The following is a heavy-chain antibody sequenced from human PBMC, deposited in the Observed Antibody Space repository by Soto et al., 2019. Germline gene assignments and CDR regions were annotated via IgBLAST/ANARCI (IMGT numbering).Heavy chain of an antibody. J-gene: IGHJ4*02. Sequence: ASVKVSCKASGYTFTSYDINWVRQATGQGLEWMGWMNPNSGNTGYAQKFQGRVTMTRNTSISTAYMELSSLRSEDTAVYYCARVSRIQLWIHSTYFDYWGQGTLVTVS. D-gene: IGHD5-18*01. V-gene: IGHV1-8*01. CDR1: GYTFTSYD. CDR2: MNPNSGNT. CDR3: ARVSRIQLWIHSTYFDY.